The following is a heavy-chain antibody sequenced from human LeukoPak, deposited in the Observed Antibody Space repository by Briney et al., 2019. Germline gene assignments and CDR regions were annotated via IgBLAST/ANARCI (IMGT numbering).Heavy chain of an antibody. Sequence: PSETLSLTCAVYGGSFSGYYWSWIRQPPGKGLEWIGEINHSGSTNYNPSLKSRVTISVDTSKNQFSLKLSAVTAEDTAVYYCARDHAKITGTAHAYYYGMDVWGQGTTVTVSS. D-gene: IGHD1-20*01. V-gene: IGHV4-34*01. CDR3: ARDHAKITGTAHAYYYGMDV. CDR1: GGSFSGYY. CDR2: INHSGST. J-gene: IGHJ6*02.